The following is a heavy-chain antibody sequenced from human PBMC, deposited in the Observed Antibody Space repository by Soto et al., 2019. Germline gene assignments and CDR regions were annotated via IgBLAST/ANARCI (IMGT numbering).Heavy chain of an antibody. D-gene: IGHD3-10*01. CDR3: ARGPYGSGSPIAPYDFDY. Sequence: EVQLVESGGGLVQPGGSLRLSCAASGFTFSSYDMHWVRQATGKGLEWVSAIGTAGDTYYPGSVKGRFTISRENAKKSLYLQMNNLRAGDTAVYYCARGPYGSGSPIAPYDFDYWGQGTLVTVSS. V-gene: IGHV3-13*01. CDR1: GFTFSSYD. J-gene: IGHJ4*02. CDR2: IGTAGDT.